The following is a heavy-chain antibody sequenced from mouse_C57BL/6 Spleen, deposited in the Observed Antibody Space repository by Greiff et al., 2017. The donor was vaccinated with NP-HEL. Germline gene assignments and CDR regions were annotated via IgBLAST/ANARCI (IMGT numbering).Heavy chain of an antibody. CDR2: IDPSDSYT. Sequence: VQLQQPGAELVMPGASVKLSCKASGYTFTSYWMHWVKQRPGQGLEWIGEIDPSDSYTNSNQKFKGKSTLTVDKSSSTAYMQLSSLTSEDAAVYYCARGGSSPFAYWGQGTLVTVSA. D-gene: IGHD1-1*01. CDR3: ARGGSSPFAY. J-gene: IGHJ3*01. CDR1: GYTFTSYW. V-gene: IGHV1-69*01.